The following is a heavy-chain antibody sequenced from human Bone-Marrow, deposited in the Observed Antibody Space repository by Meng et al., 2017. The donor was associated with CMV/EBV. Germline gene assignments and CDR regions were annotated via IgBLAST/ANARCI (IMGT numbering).Heavy chain of an antibody. CDR3: ARDRWLYYYGVYYYYGMDV. V-gene: IGHV4-4*07. CDR2: IYSSGST. Sequence: SETLSLTCTVSGGSINSYYWRWIRQPAGKGLEWIGRIYSSGSTNYNPSLKSRVTMSVDTSKKQFSLKLSSVTAADTAVYCCARDRWLYYYGVYYYYGMDVWGQGTMVTVSS. D-gene: IGHD3-10*01. CDR1: GGSINSYY. J-gene: IGHJ6*02.